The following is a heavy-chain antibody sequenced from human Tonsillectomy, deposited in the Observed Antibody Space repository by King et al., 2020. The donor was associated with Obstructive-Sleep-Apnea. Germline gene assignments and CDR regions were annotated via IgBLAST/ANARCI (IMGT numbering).Heavy chain of an antibody. CDR3: TTKVRRAFGVVIITSDY. CDR1: GFTFSNAW. CDR2: IKSKTDGGTT. J-gene: IGHJ4*02. V-gene: IGHV3-15*01. D-gene: IGHD3-3*01. Sequence: VQLVESGGGLVKPGGSLRLSCAASGFTFSNAWMSWVRQAPGKGLEWVGRIKSKTDGGTTDYAAPVKGRFTISRDDSKNTLYLQMNSLKTEDTAVYYCTTKVRRAFGVVIITSDYWGQGTLVTVSS.